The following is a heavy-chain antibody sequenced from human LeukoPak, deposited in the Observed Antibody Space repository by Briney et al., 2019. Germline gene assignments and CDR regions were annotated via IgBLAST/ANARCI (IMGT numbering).Heavy chain of an antibody. CDR2: IYYSGST. CDR1: GGSISSYY. CDR3: ARYYGSGSGYFGY. Sequence: PSETLSLTCTVSGGSISSYYWSWIRQPPGKGLEWIGYIYYSGSTNYNPSLKSRVTISVDTSKNQFSLKLSSVTAADTAVYYCARYYGSGSGYFGYWGQGTLVTVSS. D-gene: IGHD3-10*01. V-gene: IGHV4-59*08. J-gene: IGHJ4*02.